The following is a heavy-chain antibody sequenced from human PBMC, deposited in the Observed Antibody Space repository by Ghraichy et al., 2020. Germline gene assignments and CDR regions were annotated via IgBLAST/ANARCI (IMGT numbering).Heavy chain of an antibody. D-gene: IGHD1-26*01. CDR2: ISAYNGNT. Sequence: ASVKVSCKASGYTFTSYGISWVRQAPGQGLEWMGWISAYNGNTNYAQKLQGRVTMTTDTSTSTAYMELRSLRSDDTAVYYCARDSGSYGYYYYGMDVWGQGTTVTVSS. CDR1: GYTFTSYG. CDR3: ARDSGSYGYYYYGMDV. J-gene: IGHJ6*02. V-gene: IGHV1-18*01.